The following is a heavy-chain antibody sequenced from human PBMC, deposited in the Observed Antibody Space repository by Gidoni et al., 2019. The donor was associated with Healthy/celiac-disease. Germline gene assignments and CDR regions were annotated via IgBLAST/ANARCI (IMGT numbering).Heavy chain of an antibody. CDR2: IYYSGRT. V-gene: IGHV4-59*01. Sequence: QVQLQESGPGLVKPSAPLSLTCTVSGGSISSYYWSWIRQPPGKGLEWIGYIYYSGRTNYNPSLKSRVTISVDTSKNQFSLKLSSVTAADTAVYYCAMSIAAAGPNWFDPWGQGTLVTVSS. CDR1: GGSISSYY. CDR3: AMSIAAAGPNWFDP. J-gene: IGHJ5*02. D-gene: IGHD6-13*01.